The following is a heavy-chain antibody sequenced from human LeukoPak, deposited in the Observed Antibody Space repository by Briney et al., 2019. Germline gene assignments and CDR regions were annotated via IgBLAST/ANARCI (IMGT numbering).Heavy chain of an antibody. CDR3: ARVMKLLDYYFDY. CDR1: GGSISSHY. V-gene: IGHV4-59*11. J-gene: IGHJ4*02. D-gene: IGHD2-15*01. Sequence: SETLSLTCTVSGGSISSHYWSWIRQPPGKGLEWIGYIYYSGSTNYNPSLKSRVTISVDTSKNQFSLKLSSVTAADTAVYYCARVMKLLDYYFDYWGQGTLVTVSS. CDR2: IYYSGST.